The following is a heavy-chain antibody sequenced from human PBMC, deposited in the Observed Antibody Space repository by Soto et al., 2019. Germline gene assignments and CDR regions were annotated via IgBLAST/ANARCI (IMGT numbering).Heavy chain of an antibody. V-gene: IGHV3-30*18. CDR3: AKEQSSGFYRVVDY. J-gene: IGHJ4*02. CDR1: GFTLSCCG. Sequence: QVQVVESGGGVVQPGRSLRLSCAASGFTLSCCGMHWVRQAPGKGLEWVGVITYDGSEIHYGDSVKGRFTISRDSSENTVYLQMNSLRVEDSAVYYCAKEQSSGFYRVVDYWGLGTLVTVSP. CDR2: ITYDGSEI. D-gene: IGHD6-19*01.